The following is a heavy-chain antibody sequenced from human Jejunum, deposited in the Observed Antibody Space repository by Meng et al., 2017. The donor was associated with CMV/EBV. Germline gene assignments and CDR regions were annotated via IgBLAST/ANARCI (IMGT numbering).Heavy chain of an antibody. J-gene: IGHJ5*02. Sequence: FSISLMHWLRPAPGEWLVWVSFLMYDGGNKFSADSPMCRFTISKDISKHTLFLQMNALRVEDTAVYYCAKSALRYYSNSVDWFDPWGQGTRVTVSS. CDR2: LMYDGGNK. CDR3: AKSALRYYSNSVDWFDP. D-gene: IGHD4-11*01. V-gene: IGHV3-30*02. CDR1: FSISL.